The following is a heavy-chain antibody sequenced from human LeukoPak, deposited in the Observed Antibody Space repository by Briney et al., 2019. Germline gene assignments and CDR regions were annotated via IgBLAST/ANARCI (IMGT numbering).Heavy chain of an antibody. CDR3: AREGGPYRPLDY. J-gene: IGHJ4*02. Sequence: SETLSPTCDVSGGSITQTNWTWVRQPPGKGLEWIGEVNLQGSTNYNPSLMGRVAISVDTSENHVSLQLTSVTAADTAVYYCAREGGPYRPLDYSGQGTLVTAS. V-gene: IGHV4-4*02. CDR1: GGSITQTNW. D-gene: IGHD3-16*01. CDR2: VNLQGST.